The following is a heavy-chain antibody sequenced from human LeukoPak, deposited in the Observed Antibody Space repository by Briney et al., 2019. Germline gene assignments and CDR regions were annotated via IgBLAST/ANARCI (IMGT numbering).Heavy chain of an antibody. Sequence: SETLSLTCAVYGGSFSGYYWSWIRQPPGKGLEWIGEINHSGSTNYKPSLKSRVTISVDTSKNQFSLKLSSVTAADTAVYYCARGSSGSYYLDYWGQGTLVTVSS. D-gene: IGHD1-26*01. CDR3: ARGSSGSYYLDY. CDR1: GGSFSGYY. V-gene: IGHV4-34*01. J-gene: IGHJ4*02. CDR2: INHSGST.